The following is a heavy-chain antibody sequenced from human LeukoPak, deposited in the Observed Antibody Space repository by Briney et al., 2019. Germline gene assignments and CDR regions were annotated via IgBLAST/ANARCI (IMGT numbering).Heavy chain of an antibody. D-gene: IGHD1-26*01. Sequence: GESLKISCKIGGYGFSTYWIGWVRLMSGRGLGFMGIIYPGDSETKDSPAYRGQVTMSVDKSISTAYLQWSSLKASDSAMYYCARLSGRDFDFWGQGTLVTVAS. CDR1: GYGFSTYW. CDR2: IYPGDSET. J-gene: IGHJ4*02. CDR3: ARLSGRDFDF. V-gene: IGHV5-51*01.